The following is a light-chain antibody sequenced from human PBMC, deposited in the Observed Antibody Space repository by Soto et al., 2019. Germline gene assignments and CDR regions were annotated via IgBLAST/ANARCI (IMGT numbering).Light chain of an antibody. J-gene: IGKJ5*01. CDR1: QIVSSSY. V-gene: IGKV3-20*01. CDR2: GAS. Sequence: DMVFTQSPGTLSLSPGERATLSCRASQIVSSSYLAWYQQKPGQAPRLLIYGASSRATGIPDRFSGSGSGTDFTLTISRLEPEDFAVYYCQQYGSSLSITFGQGTRLEIK. CDR3: QQYGSSLSIT.